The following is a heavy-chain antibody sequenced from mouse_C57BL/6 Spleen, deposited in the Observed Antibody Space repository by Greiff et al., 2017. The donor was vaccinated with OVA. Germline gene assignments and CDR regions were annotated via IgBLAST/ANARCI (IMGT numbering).Heavy chain of an antibody. V-gene: IGHV1-69*01. J-gene: IGHJ2*01. CDR2: IDPSDSYT. Sequence: QVQLQQSGAELVMPGASVKLSCKASGYTFTSYWMHWVKQRPGQGLEWIGEIDPSDSYTNYNQKFKGKSTLTVDKSSSTAYMQLSSLTSEDSAVYYCATGYDGGNYWGQGTTLTVSS. D-gene: IGHD2-2*01. CDR1: GYTFTSYW. CDR3: ATGYDGGNY.